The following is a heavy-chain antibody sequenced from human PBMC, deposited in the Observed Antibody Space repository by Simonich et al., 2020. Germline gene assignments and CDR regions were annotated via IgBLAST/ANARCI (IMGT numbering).Heavy chain of an antibody. D-gene: IGHD2-15*01. CDR2: ISAYNGNT. CDR1: GYTFTSYG. V-gene: IGHV1-18*01. J-gene: IGHJ4*02. CDR3: ARASRGTWWYYYFDY. Sequence: QVQLVQSGAEVKKPGASVKVSCTASGYTFTSYGISWVRQAPGQGLEWMGWISAYNGNTNYAKKLQGRVTMTTDTSTSTAYMELRSLRSDDTAVYYCARASRGTWWYYYFDYWGQGTLVTVSS.